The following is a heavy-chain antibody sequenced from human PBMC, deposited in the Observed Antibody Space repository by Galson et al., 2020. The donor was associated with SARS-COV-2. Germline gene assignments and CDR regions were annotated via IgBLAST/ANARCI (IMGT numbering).Heavy chain of an antibody. Sequence: GESLKITCAAAGFPLSWFNRHWVRQTTGTGLERLTLSRMDGSKTYYADSVNGRFTVSRDNSKNTLYLQMNSRRGEDTAVYYCARENWGSSDYWGQGTLVTVSA. J-gene: IGHJ4*02. D-gene: IGHD7-27*01. CDR3: ARENWGSSDY. V-gene: IGHV3-30*02. CDR1: GFPLSWFN. CDR2: SRMDGSKT.